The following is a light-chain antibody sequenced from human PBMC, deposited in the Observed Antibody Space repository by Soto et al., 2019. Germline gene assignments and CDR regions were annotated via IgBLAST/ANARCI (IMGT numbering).Light chain of an antibody. V-gene: IGKV3-20*01. CDR2: GAS. Sequence: EIVFTPFPGPPFLSSGERATLSCRASQSVSSSYLAWYQQKPGQAPRLLIYGASSRATGIPDRFSGSGSGTDFTLTISRVEPEDFAVYYCKQYGSSPWTFGQGTKVDIK. CDR1: QSVSSSY. CDR3: KQYGSSPWT. J-gene: IGKJ1*01.